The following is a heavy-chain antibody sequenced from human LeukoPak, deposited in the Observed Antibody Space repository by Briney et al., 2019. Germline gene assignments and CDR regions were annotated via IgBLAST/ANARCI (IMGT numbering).Heavy chain of an antibody. CDR3: AKDAVAPGSGGDYFDY. V-gene: IGHV3-23*01. J-gene: IGHJ4*02. CDR2: ITGNTGST. Sequence: QTGGSLRLSCAASGFTFSSNAMSWVRQAPGKGLEWVSVITGNTGSTYYADSVKGRFTISRDNSKNTLSLQMNSLRAEDTAVYYCAKDAVAPGSGGDYFDYWGQGTLVTVSS. CDR1: GFTFSSNA. D-gene: IGHD3-10*01.